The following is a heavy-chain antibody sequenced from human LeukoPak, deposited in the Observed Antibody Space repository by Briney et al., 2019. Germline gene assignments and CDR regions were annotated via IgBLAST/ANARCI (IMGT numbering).Heavy chain of an antibody. V-gene: IGHV1-69*13. CDR1: GGTFSSYA. Sequence: SVKVSCKASGGTFSSYAISWVRQAPGQGLEWVGGIIPIFGTANYAQKFQGRVTITADESTSTAYMELSSLRSEDTAVYYCARGGPPTTAGIYYFDYWGQGTLVTVSS. D-gene: IGHD1-26*01. CDR2: IIPIFGTA. CDR3: ARGGPPTTAGIYYFDY. J-gene: IGHJ4*02.